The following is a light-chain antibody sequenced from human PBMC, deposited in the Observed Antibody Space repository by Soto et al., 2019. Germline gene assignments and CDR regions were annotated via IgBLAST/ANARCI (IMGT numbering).Light chain of an antibody. CDR3: SSYTSSSTQV. J-gene: IGLJ2*01. CDR2: DVS. Sequence: QSVLTQPASVSGSPGQSITISCSGTSRDIGTYKYVSWYQQYPGKAPKLMIYDVSDRPSGVSNRFSGSKSGNTASLTISGLQAEDEADYYCSSYTSSSTQVFGGGTKVTVL. V-gene: IGLV2-14*01. CDR1: SRDIGTYKY.